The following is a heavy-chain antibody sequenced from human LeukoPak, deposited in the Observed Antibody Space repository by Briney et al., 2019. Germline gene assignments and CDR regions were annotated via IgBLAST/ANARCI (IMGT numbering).Heavy chain of an antibody. CDR1: GFTFNSSA. D-gene: IGHD2-21*02. CDR3: AAEVVVTSSPWVDY. CDR2: IVVGSGNT. Sequence: SVKVSYKASGFTFNSSAVQWVRQARGQRLEWIGWIVVGSGNTNYAQKFQEGVTISRDMSTSTAYMELSRLRSEDTAVYYCAAEVVVTSSPWVDYWGQGTLVTVSS. J-gene: IGHJ4*02. V-gene: IGHV1-58*01.